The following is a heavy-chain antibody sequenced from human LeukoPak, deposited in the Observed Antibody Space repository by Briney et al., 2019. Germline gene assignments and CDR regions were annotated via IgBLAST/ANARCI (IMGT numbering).Heavy chain of an antibody. J-gene: IGHJ4*02. CDR1: GYSFTAFY. CDR3: ARDYITIFGVVITGVIAY. D-gene: IGHD3-3*01. CDR2: INPNSGGT. V-gene: IGHV1-2*02. Sequence: ASVKVSCKTSGYSFTAFYIHWVRQAPGQGLEWMGWINPNSGGTNYAQKFQGRVTMTRDTSISTAYMELSRLRSDDTAVYYCARDYITIFGVVITGVIAYWGQGTLVTVSS.